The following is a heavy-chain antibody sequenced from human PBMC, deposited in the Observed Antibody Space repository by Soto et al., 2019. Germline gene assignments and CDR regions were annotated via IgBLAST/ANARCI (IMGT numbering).Heavy chain of an antibody. J-gene: IGHJ4*02. CDR1: GFTFRYYD. CDR2: VSTSGGRT. V-gene: IGHV3-23*01. CDR3: VRKGYETGWYYDQ. D-gene: IGHD6-19*01. Sequence: PGGSLRLSCAASGFTFRYYDMFWVRQAPGKWPEWVSFVSTSGGRTEYADYVRGRFTISRDNAENTLSLQMNSLAVDDTAVYYCVRKGYETGWYYDQWGQGXLVTVYS.